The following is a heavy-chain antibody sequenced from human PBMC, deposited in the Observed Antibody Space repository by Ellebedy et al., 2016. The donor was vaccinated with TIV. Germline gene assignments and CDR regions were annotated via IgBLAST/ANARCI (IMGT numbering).Heavy chain of an antibody. V-gene: IGHV4-4*07. CDR3: ARVPVAVAGSSYWYFDL. Sequence: SETLSLTCTVSGGSISSYYWSWIRQPAGKGLEWIGRIYTSGSTNYNPSLKSRVTISVDTSKNQFSLKLSSVTAADTAVYYCARVPVAVAGSSYWYFDLWGRGTLVTVSS. J-gene: IGHJ2*01. CDR2: IYTSGST. D-gene: IGHD6-19*01. CDR1: GGSISSYY.